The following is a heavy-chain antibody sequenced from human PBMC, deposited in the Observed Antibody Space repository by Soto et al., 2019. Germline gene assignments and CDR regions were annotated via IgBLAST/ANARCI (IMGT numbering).Heavy chain of an antibody. CDR2: IWYDGSNK. D-gene: IGHD1-1*01. V-gene: IGHV3-33*01. Sequence: GGSLRLSCAASGFTFSSYGMHWVRQAPGKGLEWVAVIWYDGSNKYYADSVKGRFTISRDNSKNTLYLQMNSLRAEDTAVYYCARDPDNQYYYYYGMDVWGQGTTVTVSS. J-gene: IGHJ6*02. CDR1: GFTFSSYG. CDR3: ARDPDNQYYYYYGMDV.